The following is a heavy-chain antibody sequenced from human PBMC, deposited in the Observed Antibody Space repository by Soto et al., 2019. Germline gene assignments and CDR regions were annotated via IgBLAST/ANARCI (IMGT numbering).Heavy chain of an antibody. CDR2: IYYSGST. V-gene: IGHV4-31*03. CDR3: AREAAPAAIRGYFQH. J-gene: IGHJ1*01. CDR1: GGSISSGGYY. Sequence: QVQLQESGPGLVKPSQTLSLTCTVSGGSISSGGYYWSWIRQHPGKGLEWIGYIYYSGSTYYNPSLISRVTLSVDTSKNQFSLKLSSVTAADTAVYYCAREAAPAAIRGYFQHWGQGTLVTVSS. D-gene: IGHD2-2*02.